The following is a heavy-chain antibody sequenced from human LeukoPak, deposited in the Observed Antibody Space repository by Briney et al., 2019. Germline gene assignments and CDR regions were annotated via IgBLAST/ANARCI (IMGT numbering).Heavy chain of an antibody. Sequence: GASVKVSCKAPGGTFSSYAISWVRQAPGQGLEWMGGIIPIFGTANYAQKFQGRVTITADESTSTAYMELSSLRSEDTAVYYCARENPSGCHVQYFQHWGQGTLVTVSS. D-gene: IGHD3-22*01. V-gene: IGHV1-69*13. CDR2: IIPIFGTA. J-gene: IGHJ1*01. CDR1: GGTFSSYA. CDR3: ARENPSGCHVQYFQH.